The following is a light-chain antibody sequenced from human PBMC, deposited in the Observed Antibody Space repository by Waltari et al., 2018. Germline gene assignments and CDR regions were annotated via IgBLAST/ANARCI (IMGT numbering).Light chain of an antibody. CDR3: SAFSSSTTGI. V-gene: IGLV2-14*01. J-gene: IGLJ2*01. Sequence: QSALTQPDSVSGSPGQSITISCPATSSDVGGFNYVSWYQQYPGKAPKVIIYDVSSRPSGVSNRFSGSKSGNSASLTISGLQAEDEADYYCSAFSSSTTGIFGGGTRVTVL. CDR1: SSDVGGFNY. CDR2: DVS.